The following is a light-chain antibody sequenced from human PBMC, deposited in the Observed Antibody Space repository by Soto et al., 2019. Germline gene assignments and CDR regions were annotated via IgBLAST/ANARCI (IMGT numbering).Light chain of an antibody. CDR1: QSVSSSY. CDR3: QNRHWA. Sequence: EIVLTQSPGTLSLSPGERATLSCRASQSVSSSYLAWYQQKPGQAPRLLIYGASSRATGIPDRFSGSGSGTDFTLTISRLEPEDFAVYYCQNRHWAFGPGT. CDR2: GAS. V-gene: IGKV3-20*01. J-gene: IGKJ1*01.